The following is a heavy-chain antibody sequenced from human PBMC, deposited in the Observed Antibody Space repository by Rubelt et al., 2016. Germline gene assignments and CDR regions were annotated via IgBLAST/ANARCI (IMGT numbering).Heavy chain of an antibody. CDR3: ARVGDYYDSSGYVDY. CDR1: GGTFSSYA. J-gene: IGHJ4*02. D-gene: IGHD3-22*01. CDR2: IIPIFGTA. V-gene: IGHV1-69*01. Sequence: QVQLVQSGAEVKKPGSSVKVSCKASGGTFSSYAISWVRQAPGQGLEWMGGIIPIFGTANYAQKFQGRVTINADESTSTAYMELGSLRSEDTAVYYCARVGDYYDSSGYVDYWGQGTLVTVSS.